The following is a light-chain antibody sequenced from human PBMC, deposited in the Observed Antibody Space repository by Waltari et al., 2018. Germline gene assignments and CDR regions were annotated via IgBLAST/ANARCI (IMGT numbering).Light chain of an antibody. CDR2: GAS. Sequence: DIQMTQSPSSLSASVGDRVTITCRASQAIRDSLAWYQQKPGKAPKLLLYGASGLDSGVPFRFSGSGSGTDFTLTITSLQPEDFATYYCQHYYNIPRTFGQGTKVEVK. CDR1: QAIRDS. V-gene: IGKV1-NL1*01. CDR3: QHYYNIPRT. J-gene: IGKJ1*01.